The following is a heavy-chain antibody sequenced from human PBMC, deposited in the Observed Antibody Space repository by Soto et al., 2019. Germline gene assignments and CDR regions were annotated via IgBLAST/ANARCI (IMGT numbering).Heavy chain of an antibody. V-gene: IGHV4-34*01. CDR3: ARGAYSSGWYGYHYYYGMDV. CDR2: INHSGST. Sequence: SETLSLTCAVYGGSFSGYYWSWIRQPPGKGLEWIGEINHSGSTNYNPSLKSRVTISVDTSKNQFSLKLSSVTAADTAVYYCARGAYSSGWYGYHYYYGMDVWGQGTTVTVSS. D-gene: IGHD6-19*01. CDR1: GGSFSGYY. J-gene: IGHJ6*02.